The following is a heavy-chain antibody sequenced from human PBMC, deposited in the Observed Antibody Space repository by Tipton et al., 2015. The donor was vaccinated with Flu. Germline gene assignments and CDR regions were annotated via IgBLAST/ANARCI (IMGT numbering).Heavy chain of an antibody. J-gene: IGHJ4*02. D-gene: IGHD5-12*01. Sequence: LRLSCAVYGGSFSGYYWSWIRQPPGKGLEWIGEINDSGSANYNPSLKSQVTMSVDTSKNQFSLKVKSVTAADTAVYYCARGTGYGTYFDSWGRGTLVTVSS. CDR1: GGSFSGYY. V-gene: IGHV4-34*01. CDR3: ARGTGYGTYFDS. CDR2: INDSGSA.